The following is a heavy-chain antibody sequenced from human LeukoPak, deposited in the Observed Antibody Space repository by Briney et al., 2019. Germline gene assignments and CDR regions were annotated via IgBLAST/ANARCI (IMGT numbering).Heavy chain of an antibody. V-gene: IGHV3-7*03. CDR1: GFTFSSYW. CDR2: IKQDGSEE. J-gene: IGHJ4*02. CDR3: ARDDKITMIVVGIKAPVDY. D-gene: IGHD3-22*01. Sequence: GGSLRLSCAASGFTFSSYWMSWVRQAPGKGLEWVANIKQDGSEEYYVDSVKGRFTISRDNAKNSLYLQMNSLRAEDTAVYYCARDDKITMIVVGIKAPVDYWGQGTLVTVSS.